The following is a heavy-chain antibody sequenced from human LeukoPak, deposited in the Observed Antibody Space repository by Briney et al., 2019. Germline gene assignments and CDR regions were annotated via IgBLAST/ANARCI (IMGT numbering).Heavy chain of an antibody. V-gene: IGHV7-4-1*02. CDR2: INTNTGNP. CDR1: GGTFSSYA. CDR3: ARGPSGYSSSWYYYYYYYMDV. J-gene: IGHJ6*03. Sequence: GASVKVSCKASGGTFSSYAISWVRQAPGQGLEWMGWINTNTGNPTYAQGFTGRFVFSLDTSVSTAYLQISSLKAEDTAVYYCARGPSGYSSSWYYYYYYYMDVWGKGTTVTVSS. D-gene: IGHD6-13*01.